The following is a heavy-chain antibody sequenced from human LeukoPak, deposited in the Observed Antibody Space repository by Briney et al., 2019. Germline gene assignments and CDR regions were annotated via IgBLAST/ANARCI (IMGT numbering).Heavy chain of an antibody. CDR2: ISSSSSYI. V-gene: IGHV3-21*01. J-gene: IGHJ3*02. Sequence: SGGSLRLSCAASGFTFSIYSMNWVRQAPGKGLEWVSSISSSSSYIYYADSVKGRFTISRDNAKNSLYLQMNSLRAEDTAVYYCARGGGKSFAFDIWGQGTMVTVSS. CDR1: GFTFSIYS. CDR3: ARGGGKSFAFDI. D-gene: IGHD4-23*01.